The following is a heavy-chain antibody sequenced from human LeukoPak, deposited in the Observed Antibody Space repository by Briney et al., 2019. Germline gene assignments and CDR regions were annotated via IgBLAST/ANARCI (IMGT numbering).Heavy chain of an antibody. CDR2: INEDGSDK. V-gene: IGHV3-7*01. D-gene: IGHD5-24*01. CDR1: GFTFSTFS. J-gene: IGHJ4*02. Sequence: PGGSLRLSCAASGFTFSTFSMTWVRQAPGKGLEWVVNINEDGSDKNYVDSVRGRFTISRDNAKNSLYMQLNSLRAEDTAVYYCANRAWLESWGQGTLVTVSS. CDR3: ANRAWLES.